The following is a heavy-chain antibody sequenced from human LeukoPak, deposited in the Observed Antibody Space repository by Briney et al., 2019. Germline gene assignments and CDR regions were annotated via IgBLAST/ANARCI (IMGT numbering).Heavy chain of an antibody. CDR2: IWYDGSNK. Sequence: TGGSLRLSCAASGFTFSSYGMHWVRQAPGKGLEWVAVIWYDGSNKYYADSVKGRFTISRDNSKNTLYLQMNSLRAEDTAVYYCAKESEGGSSWYLMFDPWGQGTLVTVSS. J-gene: IGHJ5*02. CDR1: GFTFSSYG. CDR3: AKESEGGSSWYLMFDP. V-gene: IGHV3-33*06. D-gene: IGHD6-13*01.